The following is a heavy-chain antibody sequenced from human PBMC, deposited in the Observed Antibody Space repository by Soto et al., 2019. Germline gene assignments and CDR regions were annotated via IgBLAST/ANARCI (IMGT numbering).Heavy chain of an antibody. D-gene: IGHD2-2*01. CDR1: GYTFTSYG. J-gene: IGHJ5*02. Sequence: QVQLVQSGAEVKKPGASVKVSCKASGYTFTSYGISWVRQAPGQGLEWMGWISSNNGNTNYAQKVQGRVTMTTDKATSTTYMELRSLRSDDTAVYYCARGPRYCSSTSCFSGVTWFDPWGQGTLVTVSS. CDR3: ARGPRYCSSTSCFSGVTWFDP. V-gene: IGHV1-18*04. CDR2: ISSNNGNT.